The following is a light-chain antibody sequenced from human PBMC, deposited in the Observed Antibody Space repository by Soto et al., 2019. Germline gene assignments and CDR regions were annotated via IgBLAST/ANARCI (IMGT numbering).Light chain of an antibody. V-gene: IGKV3-15*01. CDR2: GAS. CDR1: QSVSTN. J-gene: IGKJ2*01. CDR3: QQYNDWPSNT. Sequence: EIEMTQSPATLPVSPGERATLSCRASQSVSTNLAWYQQKPGQAPRLLIYGASTRAPGLPARFTGSGSGTEFTLTIRSLQSEDFAVYYCQQYNDWPSNTFGQGTKLEIK.